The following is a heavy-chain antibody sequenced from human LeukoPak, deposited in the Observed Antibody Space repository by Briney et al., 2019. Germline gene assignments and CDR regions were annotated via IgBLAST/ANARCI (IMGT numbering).Heavy chain of an antibody. CDR2: IYYSGNT. CDR1: GGSISSYY. J-gene: IGHJ4*02. V-gene: IGHV4-59*01. Sequence: PSETLSLTCTVSGGSISSYYWSWIRQPPGKGLEWIGYIYYSGNTNYNPSLKSRVTISVDTSKNQFSLKLSSVTAADTAVYYCARVDTIFGVVIPYFDYWGQGTLVTVSS. D-gene: IGHD3-3*01. CDR3: ARVDTIFGVVIPYFDY.